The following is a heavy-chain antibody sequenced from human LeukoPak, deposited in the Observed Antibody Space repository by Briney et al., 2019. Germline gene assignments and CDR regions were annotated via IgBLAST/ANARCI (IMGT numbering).Heavy chain of an antibody. CDR1: GYTFTNYG. J-gene: IGHJ5*02. CDR3: ARLPHRLPSESYCFDP. Sequence: ASVKVSCKASGYTFTNYGISWVRQAPGQGLEWIGWIGTYNGYTNYAQKLQGRVTMTTDTSTRTAYMELRSLRSDDTAVYYCARLPHRLPSESYCFDPWGQGTLVTVSS. V-gene: IGHV1-18*01. D-gene: IGHD2-2*01. CDR2: IGTYNGYT.